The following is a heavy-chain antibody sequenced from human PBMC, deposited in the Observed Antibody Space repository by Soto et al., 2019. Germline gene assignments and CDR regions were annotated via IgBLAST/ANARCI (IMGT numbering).Heavy chain of an antibody. D-gene: IGHD3-3*01. CDR2: ISSSSSTI. Sequence: GGSLRLSCAASGFTFSSYSMNWVRQAPGKGLEWVSYISSSSSTIYYADSVKGRFTISRDNAKNSLYLQMNSLRDEDTAVYYCAREPTYYDFWSGQYPGPSLYYYGMDVWGQGTTVTVSS. CDR3: AREPTYYDFWSGQYPGPSLYYYGMDV. J-gene: IGHJ6*02. CDR1: GFTFSSYS. V-gene: IGHV3-48*02.